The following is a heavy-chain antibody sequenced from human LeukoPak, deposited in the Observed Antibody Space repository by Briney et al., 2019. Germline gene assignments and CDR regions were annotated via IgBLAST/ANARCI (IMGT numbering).Heavy chain of an antibody. CDR2: IITIFGTA. CDR1: GSTFSNYG. CDR3: ARGGYCSGGSCFENFDY. J-gene: IGHJ4*02. D-gene: IGHD2-15*01. Sequence: SAKVSCKASGSTFSNYGITWVRQAPGQGLEWMGGIITIFGTANYAQKFQGRVTITADESTSTAYMELSSLRSEDTAVYYCARGGYCSGGSCFENFDYWGQGTLVTVSS. V-gene: IGHV1-69*01.